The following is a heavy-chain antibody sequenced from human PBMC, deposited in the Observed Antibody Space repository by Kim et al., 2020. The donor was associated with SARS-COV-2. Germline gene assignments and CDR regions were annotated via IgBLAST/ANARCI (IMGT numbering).Heavy chain of an antibody. D-gene: IGHD3-9*01. CDR3: AREAITIFGTHAFDI. CDR1: GGSISSYY. V-gene: IGHV4-4*07. J-gene: IGHJ3*02. CDR2: IYTSGST. Sequence: SETLSLTCTVSGGSISSYYWSWIRQPAGKGLEWIGRIYTSGSTNYNPSLKSRVTMSVDTSKNQFSLKLSSVTAADTAVSYCAREAITIFGTHAFDIWRQGTMVTVSS.